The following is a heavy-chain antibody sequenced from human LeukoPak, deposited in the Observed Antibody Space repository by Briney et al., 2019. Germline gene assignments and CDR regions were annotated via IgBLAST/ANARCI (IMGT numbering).Heavy chain of an antibody. Sequence: SGPVLVKPTETLTLTCTVSGFSLSNARMGVSWIRQPPGKALKWPAHIFSNDEKSYSTSLKSRLTISKDTSKSQVVLTMTNMDPVDTATYYCARIKVVYDSSGYFGYYFDYWGQGTLVTVSS. J-gene: IGHJ4*02. CDR1: GFSLSNARMG. CDR2: IFSNDEK. CDR3: ARIKVVYDSSGYFGYYFDY. D-gene: IGHD3-22*01. V-gene: IGHV2-26*01.